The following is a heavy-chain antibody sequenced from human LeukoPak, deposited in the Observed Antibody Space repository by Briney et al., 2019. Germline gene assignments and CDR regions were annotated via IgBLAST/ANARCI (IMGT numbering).Heavy chain of an antibody. V-gene: IGHV2-70*04. CDR3: ARTVAGRTFDY. CDR2: IDWDDNK. D-gene: IGHD6-19*01. J-gene: IGHJ4*02. Sequence: SGPALVKPTQTLTLTCTFSGFSLSTNKMRVSWVRQSPGRALEWLARIDWDDNKFYNTSLKARLTISKDTSKNRVVLTMTDVDPVDTATYYCARTVAGRTFDYWGQGTLVTVSS. CDR1: GFSLSTNKMR.